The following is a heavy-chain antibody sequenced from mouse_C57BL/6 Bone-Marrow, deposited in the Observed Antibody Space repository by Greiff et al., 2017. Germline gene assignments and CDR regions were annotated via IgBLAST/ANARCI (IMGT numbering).Heavy chain of an antibody. V-gene: IGHV1-81*01. CDR1: GYTFTSYG. Sequence: VQLQQSGAELARPGASVKLSCKASGYTFTSYGISWVKQRTGQGLEWIGEIYPRSGNTYYNEKFKGKATLTAEKSSSTAYMELRSLTSEDSAVYFCARFAAQATGYWGQGTTLTVSS. D-gene: IGHD3-2*02. J-gene: IGHJ2*01. CDR2: IYPRSGNT. CDR3: ARFAAQATGY.